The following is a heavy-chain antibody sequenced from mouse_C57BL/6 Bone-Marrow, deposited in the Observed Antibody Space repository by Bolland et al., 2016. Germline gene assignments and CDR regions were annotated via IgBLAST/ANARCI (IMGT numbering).Heavy chain of an antibody. D-gene: IGHD1-1*02. CDR3: ARGYGPWYFDV. J-gene: IGHJ1*01. V-gene: IGHV1-9*01. Sequence: GSGSTNYNEKFKGKATFTADTSSNTAYMQLSSLTTEDSAIYYCARGYGPWYFDVWGQGT. CDR2: GSGST.